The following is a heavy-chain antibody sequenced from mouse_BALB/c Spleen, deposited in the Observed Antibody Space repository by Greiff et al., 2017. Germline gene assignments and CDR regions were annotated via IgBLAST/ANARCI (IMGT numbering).Heavy chain of an antibody. CDR2: IDPANGNT. CDR3: ATAYYYGSSADY. J-gene: IGHJ2*01. V-gene: IGHV14-3*02. CDR1: GFNIKDTY. D-gene: IGHD1-1*01. Sequence: EVQLQQSGAELVKPGASVKLSCTASGFNIKDTYMHWVKQRPEQGLEWIGRIDPANGNTQYDPKFQGKATITADTSSNTAYLQLSSLTSEDTAVYYCATAYYYGSSADYWGQGTTRTVAS.